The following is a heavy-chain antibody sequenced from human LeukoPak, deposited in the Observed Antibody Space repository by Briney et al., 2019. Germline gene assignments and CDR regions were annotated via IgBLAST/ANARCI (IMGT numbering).Heavy chain of an antibody. CDR3: ARLAFGGVIVEYYFDY. J-gene: IGHJ4*02. CDR1: GYRFTAYW. Sequence: GESLKISCKGFGYRFTAYWIGWVRQMPGRGLEWMGIFYPGDSDTRYSPSFQGQVTMSVDTSISTAYLQWSSLKASDTAMYFCARLAFGGVIVEYYFDYWGQGTLVTVSS. V-gene: IGHV5-51*01. CDR2: FYPGDSDT. D-gene: IGHD3-16*02.